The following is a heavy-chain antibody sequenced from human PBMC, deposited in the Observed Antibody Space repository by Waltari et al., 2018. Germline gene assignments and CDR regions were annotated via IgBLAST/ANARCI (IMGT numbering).Heavy chain of an antibody. CDR1: GGSINSSNW. CDR3: ARGISSGYYGMDV. Sequence: QVQLQESGPGLVKPSWTLSLTCAVSGGSINSSNWWSWVRQPPGKGLEWIGEIYHSGSTNYNPSLKSRVTISVDKSKNQFSLKMNSVTAADTAVYYCARGISSGYYGMDVWGQGTTVTVSS. CDR2: IYHSGST. J-gene: IGHJ6*02. V-gene: IGHV4-4*02.